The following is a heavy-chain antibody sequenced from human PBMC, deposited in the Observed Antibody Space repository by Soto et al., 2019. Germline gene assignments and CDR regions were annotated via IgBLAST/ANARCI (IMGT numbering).Heavy chain of an antibody. CDR1: GGSVSSGSYY. Sequence: NPSETLSLTCTVSGGSVSSGSYYWSWIRQPPGKGLEWIGYIYYSGSTNYNPSLKSRVTISVDTSKNQFSLKLSSVTAADTAVYYCARALGYCSSTSCLNYGMDVWGQGTTVTVSS. V-gene: IGHV4-61*01. CDR2: IYYSGST. J-gene: IGHJ6*02. CDR3: ARALGYCSSTSCLNYGMDV. D-gene: IGHD2-2*01.